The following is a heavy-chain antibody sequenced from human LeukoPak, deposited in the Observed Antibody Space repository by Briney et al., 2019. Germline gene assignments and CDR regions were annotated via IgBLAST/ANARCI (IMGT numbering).Heavy chain of an antibody. V-gene: IGHV4-59*01. CDR3: ARGGAYYYDSSGYPNFDY. D-gene: IGHD3-22*01. CDR1: GGSISSYY. CDR2: IYYSGST. J-gene: IGHJ4*02. Sequence: SETLSLTCTVYGGSISSYYWSWIRQPPGKGLEWIGYIYYSGSTNYNPSLKSRVTISVDTSKNQFSLKLSSVTAADTAVYYCARGGAYYYDSSGYPNFDYWGQGTLVTVSS.